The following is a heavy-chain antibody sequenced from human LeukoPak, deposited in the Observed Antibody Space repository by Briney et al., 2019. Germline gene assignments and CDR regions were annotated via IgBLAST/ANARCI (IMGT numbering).Heavy chain of an antibody. CDR1: GYTFTGYY. CDR2: INHNSGGT. D-gene: IGHD3-10*01. J-gene: IGHJ4*02. CDR3: ARGGIYGSYSYYKESIDY. Sequence: ASVKVSCKASGYTFTGYYMHWVRQAPGQGVEWTGWINHNSGGTNYAQKFQRRVTMTRDTSISTAYLELSRLRSDDTAVYYCARGGIYGSYSYYKESIDYWGQGTLVTVSS. V-gene: IGHV1-2*02.